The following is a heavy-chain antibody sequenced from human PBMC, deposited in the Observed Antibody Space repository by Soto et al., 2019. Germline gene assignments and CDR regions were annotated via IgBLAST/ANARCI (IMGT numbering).Heavy chain of an antibody. Sequence: GGSLRLSCAASGFTFSSYGMHWVRQAPGKGLEWVAVIWYDGSNKYYADSVKGRFTISRDNSKNTLYLQMNSLRAEDTAVYYCARDRRGIAAAGSLGVFDPWGQGTLVTVSS. J-gene: IGHJ5*02. D-gene: IGHD6-13*01. V-gene: IGHV3-33*01. CDR2: IWYDGSNK. CDR3: ARDRRGIAAAGSLGVFDP. CDR1: GFTFSSYG.